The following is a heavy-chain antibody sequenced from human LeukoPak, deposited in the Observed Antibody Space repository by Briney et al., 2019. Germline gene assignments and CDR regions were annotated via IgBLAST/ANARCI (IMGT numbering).Heavy chain of an antibody. D-gene: IGHD6-13*01. Sequence: GGSLRLSCVASGFTFSSTTMGWVRQAPGRGLEWVSSITAIDGRTYYADSVRGRFTISRDNSKNTLYLQTNSLRAEDTAVYYCARDRGGYSSSWGNYYYYGMDVWGQGTTVIVSS. CDR1: GFTFSSTT. CDR2: ITAIDGRT. J-gene: IGHJ6*02. V-gene: IGHV3-23*01. CDR3: ARDRGGYSSSWGNYYYYGMDV.